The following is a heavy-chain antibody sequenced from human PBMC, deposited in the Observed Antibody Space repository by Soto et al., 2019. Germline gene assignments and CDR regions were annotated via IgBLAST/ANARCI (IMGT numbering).Heavy chain of an antibody. CDR2: IYYSGIT. V-gene: IGHV4-39*01. Sequence: ETLSLTYTASGVYIRNSSGYWGWIRRPPGKGLEWIWTIYYSGITYYNPSLKSRVTISVDTSKNQFSLKLTSVTAADTAVYYCARHGSNWGQGTLVTV. CDR1: GVYIRNSSGY. CDR3: ARHGSN. J-gene: IGHJ4*02.